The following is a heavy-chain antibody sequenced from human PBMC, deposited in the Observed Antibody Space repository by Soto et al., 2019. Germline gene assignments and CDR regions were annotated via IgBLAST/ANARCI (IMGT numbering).Heavy chain of an antibody. CDR1: GGSISSSSYY. Sequence: PSETLSLTCTVSGGSISSSSYYWGWIRQPPGKGLEWIGSIYYSGSTYYNPSLKSRVTISVDTSKNQFSLKLSSVTAADTAVYYCARQQIAVAGIHYWGQGTLVTVSS. CDR3: ARQQIAVAGIHY. CDR2: IYYSGST. V-gene: IGHV4-39*01. D-gene: IGHD6-19*01. J-gene: IGHJ4*02.